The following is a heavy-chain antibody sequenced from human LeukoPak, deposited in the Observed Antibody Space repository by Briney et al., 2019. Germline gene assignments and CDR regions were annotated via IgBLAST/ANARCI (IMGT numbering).Heavy chain of an antibody. Sequence: SETLSLTCAVSGYSISSGYYWGWIRQPPGKGLEWLGSIYHSGSTYYNPSLKSRVTISVDTSKNQFSLKLSSVTAADTAVYYCARDYGDYPNWFDPWGQGTLATVSS. V-gene: IGHV4-38-2*02. CDR3: ARDYGDYPNWFDP. CDR1: GYSISSGYY. D-gene: IGHD4-17*01. J-gene: IGHJ5*02. CDR2: IYHSGST.